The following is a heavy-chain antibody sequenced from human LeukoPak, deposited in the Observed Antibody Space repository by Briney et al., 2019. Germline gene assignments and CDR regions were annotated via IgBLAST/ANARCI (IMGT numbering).Heavy chain of an antibody. CDR1: GYTFTSYY. CDR3: AIDQWLVPYN. V-gene: IGHV1-2*02. CDR2: INPNSGGT. J-gene: IGHJ4*02. D-gene: IGHD6-19*01. Sequence: ASVKVSCKASGYTFTSYYMHWVRQAPGQGLEWMGWINPNSGGTNYALKFQGRVTMTTDTSISTAYMELSRLTSAGTAVYYCAIDQWLVPYNWGQGTLVTVSS.